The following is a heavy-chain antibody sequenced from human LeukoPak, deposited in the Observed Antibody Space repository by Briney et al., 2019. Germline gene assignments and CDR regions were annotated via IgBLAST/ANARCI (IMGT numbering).Heavy chain of an antibody. V-gene: IGHV4-34*01. CDR3: ARVRLSAPFDY. D-gene: IGHD3-16*02. CDR1: GGSISSYY. CDR2: INHSGST. J-gene: IGHJ4*02. Sequence: SETLSLTCTVSGGSISSYYWSWIRQPPGKGLEWIGEINHSGSTNYNPSLKSRVTISVDTSKNQFSLKLSSVTAADTAVYYCARVRLSAPFDYWGQGTLVTVSS.